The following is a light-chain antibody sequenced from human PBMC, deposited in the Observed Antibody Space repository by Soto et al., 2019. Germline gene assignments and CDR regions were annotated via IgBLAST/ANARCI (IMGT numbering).Light chain of an antibody. Sequence: EIPMTQTPPPESPSPVHSASLSCRPSKNVSSNLAWYQQKPGQAPRLLIYGASTTATGIPARFSGSGSGTEFALTISSLQSEDFAVYYCQQYNNWPPETFGQGTKVDIK. CDR1: KNVSSN. CDR2: GAS. CDR3: QQYNNWPPET. V-gene: IGKV3-15*01. J-gene: IGKJ1*01.